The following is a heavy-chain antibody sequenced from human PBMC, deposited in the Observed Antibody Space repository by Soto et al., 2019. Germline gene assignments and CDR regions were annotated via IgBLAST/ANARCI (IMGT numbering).Heavy chain of an antibody. CDR3: ARVASSGRHEGLDY. V-gene: IGHV1-3*01. CDR2: INAGNGNT. CDR1: GYTFTSYA. D-gene: IGHD6-19*01. J-gene: IGHJ4*02. Sequence: ASVKVSCKASGYTFTSYAMHWVRQAPGQRLEWMGWINAGNGNTKYSQKFQGRVTITRDTSASTAYMELSSLRSEDTAVYYCARVASSGRHEGLDYWGQGTLVTVSS.